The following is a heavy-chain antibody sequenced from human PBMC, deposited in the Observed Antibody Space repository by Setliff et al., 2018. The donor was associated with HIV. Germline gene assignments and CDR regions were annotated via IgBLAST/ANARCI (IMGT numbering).Heavy chain of an antibody. CDR1: GCTFSSAW. CDR3: ARDSEPGTRVAGTTGLDY. Sequence: GGSLRLSCAASGCTFSSAWMGWVRQAPAKGLEWVANISPDGSATYYVDSVKGRFTISRDNAKNSLYLQMNSLRPEDTALYYCARDSEPGTRVAGTTGLDYWGQGSLVTVSS. J-gene: IGHJ4*02. V-gene: IGHV3-7*01. D-gene: IGHD6-19*01. CDR2: ISPDGSAT.